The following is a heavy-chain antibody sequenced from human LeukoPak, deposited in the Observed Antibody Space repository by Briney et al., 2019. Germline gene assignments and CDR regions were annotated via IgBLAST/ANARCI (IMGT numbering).Heavy chain of an antibody. J-gene: IGHJ6*03. Sequence: SETLSLTCTVSGGSISSYYWSWIRQPPGKGLEWIGYIYYSGSTNYNPSLKSRVTIPVDTSKNQFSLKLSSVTAADTAVYYCARDAEGGAAAGNYYYYYMDVWGKGTTVTVSS. CDR1: GGSISSYY. V-gene: IGHV4-59*01. CDR2: IYYSGST. D-gene: IGHD6-13*01. CDR3: ARDAEGGAAAGNYYYYYMDV.